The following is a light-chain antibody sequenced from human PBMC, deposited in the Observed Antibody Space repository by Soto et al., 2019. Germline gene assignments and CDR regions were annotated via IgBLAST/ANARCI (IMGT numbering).Light chain of an antibody. V-gene: IGKV3-20*01. CDR3: QQYGSSLIP. Sequence: EIVLTQSPGTLSLSPGERATLSCRASQSVSSSYLAWYQQKPGQAPRLLIYGASSRATGIPDRFRGSGSGTDFTLTISRLEPEDFAVYYCQQYGSSLIPFGQGPGLEIK. CDR1: QSVSSSY. CDR2: GAS. J-gene: IGKJ5*01.